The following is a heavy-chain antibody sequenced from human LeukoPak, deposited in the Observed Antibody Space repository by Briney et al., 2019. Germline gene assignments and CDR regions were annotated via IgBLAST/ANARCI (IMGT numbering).Heavy chain of an antibody. CDR1: GYTFTSYG. Sequence: ASVKVSCKASGYTFTSYGISWVRQAPGQGLEWMGWISAYNGNTNYAQKLQGRVTMTTDTSTSTAYMELRSLRSDDTAVYYCARAGGLGTIFGVVIIGVLDYWGQGTLVTVSS. CDR3: ARAGGLGTIFGVVIIGVLDY. J-gene: IGHJ4*02. CDR2: ISAYNGNT. V-gene: IGHV1-18*01. D-gene: IGHD3-3*01.